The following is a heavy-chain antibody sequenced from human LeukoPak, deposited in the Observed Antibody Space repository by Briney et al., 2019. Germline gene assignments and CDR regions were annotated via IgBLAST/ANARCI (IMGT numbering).Heavy chain of an antibody. V-gene: IGHV4-4*07. CDR2: MYSRGST. Sequence: SETLSLTCTVSGGSISSYHWSWVRQPAGKGLEWIGRMYSRGSTNYNPSLKSRVTMSLDTSKNQFSLKLKSLTAADTALYYCARGRFCSADICSGGDAFDIWGRGTMVSVSS. J-gene: IGHJ3*02. CDR3: ARGRFCSADICSGGDAFDI. CDR1: GGSISSYH. D-gene: IGHD3-3*01.